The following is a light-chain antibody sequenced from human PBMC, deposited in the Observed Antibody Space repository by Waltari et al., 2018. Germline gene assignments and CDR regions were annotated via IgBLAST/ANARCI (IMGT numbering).Light chain of an antibody. CDR3: SSYTSSSTVV. V-gene: IGLV2-14*01. J-gene: IGLJ2*01. CDR2: DVS. Sequence: QSALTQPASVSGSPGQSTPISCTGTSSDVGGYNYVPWYQQHPGKAPKLMIYDVSKRPSGVSNRFSGSKSGNTASLTISGLQAEDEADYYCSSYTSSSTVVFGGGTKLTVL. CDR1: SSDVGGYNY.